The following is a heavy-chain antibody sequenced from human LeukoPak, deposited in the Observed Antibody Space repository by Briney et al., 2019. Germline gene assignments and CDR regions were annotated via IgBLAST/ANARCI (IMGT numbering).Heavy chain of an antibody. J-gene: IGHJ4*02. CDR3: ARDLVSLETPEDDFDH. Sequence: HPGGSLRLSCVASGFTFSSYWMHWVRQAPGKGLVWVSRITPDGTYTSYADSVKGRFTISRDNAKNTLYLQMNSLRAEDTAVYYCARDLVSLETPEDDFDHWGQGTLVTVSS. CDR2: ITPDGTYT. V-gene: IGHV3-74*01. CDR1: GFTFSSYW. D-gene: IGHD4-23*01.